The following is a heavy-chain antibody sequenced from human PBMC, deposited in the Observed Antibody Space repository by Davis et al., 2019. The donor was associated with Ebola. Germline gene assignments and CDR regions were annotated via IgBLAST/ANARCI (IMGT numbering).Heavy chain of an antibody. Sequence: ASVKVSCKASGYTFTSYYMHWVRKAPGQGLEWMGIINPSGGSTSYAPKFQGRVTMTRDTSTSTVYMELSSLRSEDTAVYYCGGGWLVLPNYWGQGTLVTVSS. CDR2: INPSGGST. D-gene: IGHD6-19*01. CDR3: GGGWLVLPNY. V-gene: IGHV1-46*01. CDR1: GYTFTSYY. J-gene: IGHJ4*02.